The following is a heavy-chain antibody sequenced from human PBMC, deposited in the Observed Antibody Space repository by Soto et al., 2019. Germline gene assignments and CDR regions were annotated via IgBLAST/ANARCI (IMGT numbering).Heavy chain of an antibody. CDR3: APHPGPGLMVYERFMDV. D-gene: IGHD2-8*01. CDR1: GYTFTSYA. V-gene: IGHV1-3*01. Sequence: SVKVSCNASGYTFTSYAMYRVRHALGQTLEWMGSINSGNGNTKYSQKFQGRVTITRDTSASTAYMELSSLRSEDTAVYYCAPHPGPGLMVYERFMDVWAQGTTVTASS. CDR2: INSGNGNT. J-gene: IGHJ6*02.